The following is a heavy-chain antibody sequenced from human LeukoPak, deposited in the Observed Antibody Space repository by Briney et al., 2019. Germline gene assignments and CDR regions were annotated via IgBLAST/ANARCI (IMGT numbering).Heavy chain of an antibody. Sequence: GGSLRLSCAASGFSFSSYGMNWVRQAPGKGPEWVSTISGSGGKTYYADSVKGRFTISRDTSKNTLYLQMNSLRAEDTAVYYCTIDLMTGFSNGWHFGYWGQGTLVTVSS. D-gene: IGHD6-19*01. J-gene: IGHJ4*02. V-gene: IGHV3-23*01. CDR1: GFSFSSYG. CDR2: ISGSGGKT. CDR3: TIDLMTGFSNGWHFGY.